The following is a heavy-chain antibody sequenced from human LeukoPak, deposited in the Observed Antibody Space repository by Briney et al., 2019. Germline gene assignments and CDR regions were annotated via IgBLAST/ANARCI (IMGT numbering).Heavy chain of an antibody. Sequence: ASVKVSCKASGGTFSSYAISWVRQAPGQGLEWMGGIIPIFGTANYAQKFQSRVTITTDESTSTAYMELSSLRSEDTAVYYCARDSRSSSSAYYFDYWGQGTLVTVSS. CDR1: GGTFSSYA. J-gene: IGHJ4*02. CDR2: IIPIFGTA. D-gene: IGHD6-6*01. V-gene: IGHV1-69*05. CDR3: ARDSRSSSSAYYFDY.